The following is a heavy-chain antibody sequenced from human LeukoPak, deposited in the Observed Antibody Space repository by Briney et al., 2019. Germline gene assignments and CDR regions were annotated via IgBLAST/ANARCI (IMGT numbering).Heavy chain of an antibody. CDR2: ITSSGSTI. CDR3: ARNYYDYVWGSYRSGFDY. CDR1: GFTFSSYE. V-gene: IGHV3-48*03. J-gene: IGHJ4*02. D-gene: IGHD3-16*02. Sequence: GGSLRLSCAASGFTFSSYEMNWVRQAPGKGLEWVSYITSSGSTIYYADSVKGRFTISRDNAKNSLYLQMNSLRAEDTAVYYCARNYYDYVWGSYRSGFDYWGQGTLVTVSS.